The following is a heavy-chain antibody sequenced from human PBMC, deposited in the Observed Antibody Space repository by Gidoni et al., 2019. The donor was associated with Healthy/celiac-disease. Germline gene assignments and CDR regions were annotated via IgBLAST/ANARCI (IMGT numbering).Heavy chain of an antibody. CDR2: ISGSGGST. CDR1: GFPFSSYA. D-gene: IGHD6-13*01. J-gene: IGHJ4*02. Sequence: EVQLLESGGGLVKPGGSLRLSCAASGFPFSSYAMSWVRQAPGKGLEWVSAISGSGGSTYYADSVKGRFTISRDNSKNTLYLQMNSLRAEDTAVYYCAKDALFHSYSSSWYSDYWGQGTLVTVSS. CDR3: AKDALFHSYSSSWYSDY. V-gene: IGHV3-23*01.